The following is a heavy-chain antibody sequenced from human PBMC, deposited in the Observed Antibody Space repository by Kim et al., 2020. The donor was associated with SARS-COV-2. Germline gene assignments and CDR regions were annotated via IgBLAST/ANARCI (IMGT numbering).Heavy chain of an antibody. V-gene: IGHV1-46*01. J-gene: IGHJ3*02. CDR1: GYTFTSYY. CDR3: ARDLTYYYGSGRNDAFDI. D-gene: IGHD3-10*01. CDR2: INPSGGST. Sequence: ASVKVSCKASGYTFTSYYMHWVRQAPGQGLEWMGIINPSGGSTSYAQKFQGRVTMTRDTSTSTVYMELSSLRSEDTAVYYCARDLTYYYGSGRNDAFDIWGQGTMVTVSS.